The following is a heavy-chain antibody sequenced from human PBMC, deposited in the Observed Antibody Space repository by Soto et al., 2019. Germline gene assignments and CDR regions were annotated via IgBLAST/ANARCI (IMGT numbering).Heavy chain of an antibody. CDR3: ARMIGIAIFGVVMDV. J-gene: IGHJ6*02. CDR2: IIPIFGTA. CDR1: GGTFSSYA. V-gene: IGHV1-69*06. D-gene: IGHD3-3*01. Sequence: ASVKVSCKASGGTFSSYAISWVRQAPGQGLEWMGGIIPIFGTANYAQKFRGRVTITADKSTSTAYMELSSLRSEDTAVYYCARMIGIAIFGVVMDVWGQGTTVTVSS.